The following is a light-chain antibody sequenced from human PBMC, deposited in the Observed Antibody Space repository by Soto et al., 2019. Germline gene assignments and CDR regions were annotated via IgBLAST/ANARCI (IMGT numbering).Light chain of an antibody. CDR3: QQYMWT. CDR2: AAS. CDR1: QSISSY. J-gene: IGKJ1*01. V-gene: IGKV1-39*01. Sequence: DIQMTQSPSSLSASVGDRVTITCRASQSISSYLNWYQQKPGKAPKLLIYAASSLQSGVPSRFSGSGSGTDFTLTISSLQPDDSATYYCQQYMWTFGQGTKVDI.